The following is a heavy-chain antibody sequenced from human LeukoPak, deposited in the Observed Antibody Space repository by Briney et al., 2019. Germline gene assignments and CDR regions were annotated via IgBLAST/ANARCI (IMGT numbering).Heavy chain of an antibody. CDR1: GYTFTDYF. CDR3: ARDPWGRGYCSTTSCQNLGGNDAFDI. J-gene: IGHJ3*02. Sequence: GASVKVSCKASGYTFTDYFMHWVRQAPGQGLEWMGWINPNSGATYYPQNFQGRVTMTRDTSTSTVYMELSSLRSEDTAVYYCARDPWGRGYCSTTSCQNLGGNDAFDIWGQGTMVTVSS. CDR2: INPNSGAT. D-gene: IGHD2-2*01. V-gene: IGHV1-2*02.